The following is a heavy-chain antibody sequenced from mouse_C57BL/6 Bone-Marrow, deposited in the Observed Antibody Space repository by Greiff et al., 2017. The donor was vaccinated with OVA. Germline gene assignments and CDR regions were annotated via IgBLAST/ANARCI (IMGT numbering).Heavy chain of an antibody. D-gene: IGHD1-1*01. CDR2: INPYNGGT. V-gene: IGHV1-19*01. CDR1: GYTFTDYY. J-gene: IGHJ1*03. CDR3: ARLGFYYYGSSYDWYFDV. Sequence: VQLKESGPVLVKPGASVKMSCKASGYTFTDYYMNWVKQSHGKSLEWIGVINPYNGGTSYNQKFKGKATLTVDKSSSTAYMELNSLTSEDSAVYYCARLGFYYYGSSYDWYFDVWGTGTTVTVSS.